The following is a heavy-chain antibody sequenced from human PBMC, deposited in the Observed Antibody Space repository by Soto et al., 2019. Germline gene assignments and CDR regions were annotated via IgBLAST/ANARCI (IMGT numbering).Heavy chain of an antibody. CDR3: AKGIYYDFWSGYYECDY. J-gene: IGHJ4*02. V-gene: IGHV3-23*01. CDR2: ISGSGGST. Sequence: PGGSLRLSCAASGFTFSSYAMSWVRQAPGKGLEWVSAISGSGGSTYYADSVKGRFTISRDNSKNTLYLQMNSLRAEDTAVYYCAKGIYYDFWSGYYECDYWGQGTLVTVSS. D-gene: IGHD3-3*01. CDR1: GFTFSSYA.